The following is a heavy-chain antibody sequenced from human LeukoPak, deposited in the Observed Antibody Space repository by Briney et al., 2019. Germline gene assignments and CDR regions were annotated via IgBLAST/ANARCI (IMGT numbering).Heavy chain of an antibody. Sequence: SGPALVEPTQTLTLTCTFSGFSLPTRGMCVSWIRQPPGKALDWLARIDWDGDNYYTTSLKTRLSISKDTSKNQVVLTMTNMDPMDTATYYCARMRYSASGSSYYFDYWGQGTLVTVSS. CDR1: GFSLPTRGMC. J-gene: IGHJ4*02. CDR3: ARMRYSASGSSYYFDY. CDR2: IDWDGDN. D-gene: IGHD3-10*01. V-gene: IGHV2-70*11.